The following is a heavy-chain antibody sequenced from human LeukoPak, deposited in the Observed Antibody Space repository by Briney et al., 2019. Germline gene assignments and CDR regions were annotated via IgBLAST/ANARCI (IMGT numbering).Heavy chain of an antibody. D-gene: IGHD2-2*01. CDR3: AREGVSYCSSTSCPLGY. CDR1: GGSFSGYY. CDR2: INHSGIS. J-gene: IGHJ4*02. Sequence: SETLSLTCAVYGGSFSGYYWSWIRQPAGKGLELVGEINHSGISNYIPPLMSRVTISVDTSKNQFSLKLSSVTAAHTAVYYCAREGVSYCSSTSCPLGYWGQGTLVTVSS. V-gene: IGHV4-34*01.